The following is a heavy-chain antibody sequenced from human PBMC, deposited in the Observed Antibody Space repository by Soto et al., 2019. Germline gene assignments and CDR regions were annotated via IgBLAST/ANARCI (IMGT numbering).Heavy chain of an antibody. J-gene: IGHJ5*02. D-gene: IGHD1-26*01. Sequence: PGGSLRLSCAASGFMFNTYALHWVRQPPGKGLEWVAVIWYDGSNKYYADSVRGRFTISRDNSKNTVYLQMNSLRAEDTALYYCAREGGSRQEEFDPWGQGTLVTVSS. CDR3: AREGGSRQEEFDP. CDR2: IWYDGSNK. V-gene: IGHV3-33*01. CDR1: GFMFNTYA.